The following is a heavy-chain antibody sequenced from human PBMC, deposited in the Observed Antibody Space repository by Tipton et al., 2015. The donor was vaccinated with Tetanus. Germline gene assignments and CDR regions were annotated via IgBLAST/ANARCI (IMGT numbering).Heavy chain of an antibody. Sequence: TLSLTCTVSGGSVRSGDYSWNWIRQPPGKGLEWIGSINYGGTTYYKPSLKSRLTISVDTSKSHFSLRLTSVTAADTAMYYCGRHGGSYIAYWCFDLWGRGTLVTVSS. J-gene: IGHJ2*01. V-gene: IGHV4-30-2*03. CDR3: GRHGGSYIAYWCFDL. CDR1: GGSVRSGDYS. D-gene: IGHD1-26*01. CDR2: INYGGTT.